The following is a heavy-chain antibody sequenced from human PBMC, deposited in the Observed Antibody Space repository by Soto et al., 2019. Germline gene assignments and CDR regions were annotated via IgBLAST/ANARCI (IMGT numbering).Heavy chain of an antibody. Sequence: VGSLRLSCAASGFTFSSYAMHWVRQAPGKGLEWVAVISYDGSNKYYADSVKGRFAISRDNSKNTLYLQMNSLRAEDTAVYYCASYYDSTGQGPKFDYWGQGTLLTVSS. D-gene: IGHD3-22*01. CDR1: GFTFSSYA. V-gene: IGHV3-30*09. CDR3: ASYYDSTGQGPKFDY. J-gene: IGHJ4*02. CDR2: ISYDGSNK.